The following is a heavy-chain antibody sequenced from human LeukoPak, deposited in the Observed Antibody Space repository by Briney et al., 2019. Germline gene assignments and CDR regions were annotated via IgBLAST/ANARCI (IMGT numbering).Heavy chain of an antibody. CDR2: IYTSGST. J-gene: IGHJ3*02. Sequence: SETLSLTCTVSGGSISSGNYYWSWIRQPAGKRLEWIGQIYTSGSTNYNPSLKSRVIISIDTSKNQFSLKLNSVTAADTAVYYCAREIRRGQGGLRTIILDDAFDIWGQGTMVTVSS. CDR1: GGSISSGNYY. V-gene: IGHV4-61*09. CDR3: AREIRRGQGGLRTIILDDAFDI. D-gene: IGHD4/OR15-4a*01.